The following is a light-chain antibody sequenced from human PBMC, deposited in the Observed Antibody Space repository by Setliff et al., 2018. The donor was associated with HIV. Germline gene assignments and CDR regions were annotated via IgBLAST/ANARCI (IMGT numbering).Light chain of an antibody. CDR2: DNS. J-gene: IGLJ1*01. CDR1: SSNIGAGYD. CDR3: QSYDSSLSGSYV. V-gene: IGLV1-40*01. Sequence: QSVLTQPPSVSGAPGQRVTISCTGTSSNIGAGYDVHWYQQLPGTAPKLLIYDNSNRPSGVPDRFSGSKSGTSASLAITGLQAEDEADYYCQSYDSSLSGSYVFGTGTKVTV.